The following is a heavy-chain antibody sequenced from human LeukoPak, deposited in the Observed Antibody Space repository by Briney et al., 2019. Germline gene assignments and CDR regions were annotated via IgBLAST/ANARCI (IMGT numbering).Heavy chain of an antibody. Sequence: PSETLSLTCAVYGGSFSGYYWSWIRQPPGKGLEWIGEINHSGSTNYNPSLKSRVTISVDTSKNQFSLKLTSVTAADTAVYYCAREGGPYRPLDYSGQGTLVTVAS. CDR3: AREGGPYRPLDY. V-gene: IGHV4-34*01. J-gene: IGHJ4*02. CDR1: GGSFSGYY. CDR2: INHSGST.